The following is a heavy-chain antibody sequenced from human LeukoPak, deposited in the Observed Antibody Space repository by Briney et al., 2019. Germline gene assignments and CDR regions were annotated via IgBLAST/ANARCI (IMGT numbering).Heavy chain of an antibody. Sequence: GASVKVSCKASGGTFSSYAISWVRQAPIQGLECMGGIIPIFGTANYAQKFQGRVTITADESTSTAYMELSSLRSEDTAVYYCAREGDSSGWYKYFDYWGQGTLVPSPQ. CDR1: GGTFSSYA. J-gene: IGHJ4*02. D-gene: IGHD6-19*01. V-gene: IGHV1-69*13. CDR3: AREGDSSGWYKYFDY. CDR2: IIPIFGTA.